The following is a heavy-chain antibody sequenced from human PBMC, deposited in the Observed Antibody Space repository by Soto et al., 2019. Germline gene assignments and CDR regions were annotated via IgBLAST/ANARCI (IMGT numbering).Heavy chain of an antibody. CDR2: IIPIFGTA. Sequence: GASVNVSCTTSGGTISTDSVVWVRQDKGEGLEWMGGIIPIFGTANYAQKFQDRVTITADKSTNTAFMELSSLKSEDTAMYYCASSSGNNYGVGTNYYFDYWGQGTLVTVSS. CDR1: GGTISTDS. V-gene: IGHV1-69*06. J-gene: IGHJ4*02. D-gene: IGHD1-26*01. CDR3: ASSSGNNYGVGTNYYFDY.